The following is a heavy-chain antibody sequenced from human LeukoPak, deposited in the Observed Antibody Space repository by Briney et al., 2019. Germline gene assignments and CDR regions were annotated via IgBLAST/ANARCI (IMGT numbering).Heavy chain of an antibody. Sequence: GGSLRLSCVASGFTFSSYWMSWVRQAPGKGLEWVANIKQDGSEKYYVDSVKGRFTISRDNAKNSLYLQMNSLRAEDTAVYYCARDMGDIVVVPAATYYYYYMDVWGKGTTVTVSS. CDR2: IKQDGSEK. J-gene: IGHJ6*03. V-gene: IGHV3-7*01. CDR1: GFTFSSYW. D-gene: IGHD2-2*01. CDR3: ARDMGDIVVVPAATYYYYYMDV.